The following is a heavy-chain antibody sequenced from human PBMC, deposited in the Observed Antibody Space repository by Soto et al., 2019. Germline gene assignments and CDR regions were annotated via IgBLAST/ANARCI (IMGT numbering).Heavy chain of an antibody. J-gene: IGHJ5*02. CDR1: GGSVSSGSYY. CDR3: ARSYYDTPGFAADP. CDR2: IYYAGST. Sequence: PSETLTLTCTVSGGSVSSGSYYWSWIRLPPGKQLEWIGSIYYAGSTDYNPSLKSRVTISVDTSKNQFSMKVTSVTAADTAVYYCARSYYDTPGFAADPWGPGTLLTLSS. D-gene: IGHD3-22*01. V-gene: IGHV4-61*01.